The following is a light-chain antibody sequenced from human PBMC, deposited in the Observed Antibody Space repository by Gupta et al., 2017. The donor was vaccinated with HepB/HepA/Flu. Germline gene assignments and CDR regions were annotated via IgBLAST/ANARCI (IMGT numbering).Light chain of an antibody. CDR3: QQNDNTPYT. CDR1: QSISNY. Sequence: DIQMTQSPSSLSASVGDRVTITCRASQSISNYLNWFQQKPGKAPKLLIYAASILQSGVPSRFSGRGSGTDFTLTISSLQPEDFATYYCQQNDNTPYTFGQGTKLEIK. J-gene: IGKJ2*01. CDR2: AAS. V-gene: IGKV1-39*01.